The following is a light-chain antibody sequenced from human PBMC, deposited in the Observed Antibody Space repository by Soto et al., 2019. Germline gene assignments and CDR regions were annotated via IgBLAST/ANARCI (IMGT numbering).Light chain of an antibody. CDR2: AAS. V-gene: IGKV1-9*01. CDR3: QHYNSYSEA. J-gene: IGKJ1*01. Sequence: DIHLTQSPSFLSASVGGRVTITCPASQGISSYLAWYQQKPGKAPKLLIYAASTLQSGVPSRFSGSGSGTEFTLTISSLQPDDFATYYCQHYNSYSEAFGQGTKVDIK. CDR1: QGISSY.